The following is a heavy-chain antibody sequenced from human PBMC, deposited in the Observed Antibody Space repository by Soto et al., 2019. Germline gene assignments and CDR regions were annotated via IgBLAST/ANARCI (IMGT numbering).Heavy chain of an antibody. CDR1: GDSISSSYW. CDR3: ARVSGSYYYGMDV. J-gene: IGHJ6*02. V-gene: IGHV4-4*02. CDR2: IYHSGST. Sequence: QVQLQESGPGLVKPSGTLSLTCAVSGDSISSSYWWSWVRQPPGKGLEWIGEIYHSGSTNYNPSLKRRVTISVDKSKNQFFLKLSSVTAADTAVYYCARVSGSYYYGMDVWGQGTTVTVSS. D-gene: IGHD3-10*01.